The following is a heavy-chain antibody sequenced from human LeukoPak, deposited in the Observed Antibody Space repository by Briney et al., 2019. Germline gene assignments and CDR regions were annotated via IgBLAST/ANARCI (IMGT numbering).Heavy chain of an antibody. CDR1: GGTFSSYG. D-gene: IGHD3-22*01. CDR3: ARTNYYDSSGYQGAGTYYYGMDV. CDR2: IIPIFGTA. V-gene: IGHV1-69*06. J-gene: IGHJ6*02. Sequence: SVKVSCKASGGTFSSYGISWVRQAPGQGLEWMGRIIPIFGTANYGQKFQDRVTITADTSTSIAYMELSSLRSEDTAVYYCARTNYYDSSGYQGAGTYYYGMDVWGQGTTVTVPS.